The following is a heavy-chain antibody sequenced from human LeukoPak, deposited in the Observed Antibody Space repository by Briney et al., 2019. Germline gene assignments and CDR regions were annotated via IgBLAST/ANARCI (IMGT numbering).Heavy chain of an antibody. CDR1: GYTFTGYY. Sequence: ASVKVSCNASGYTFTGYYMHWVRQAPGQGLEWMGWISAYNGNTNYAQKLQGRVTMTTDTSTSTAYMELRSLRSDDTAVYYCARDLYSGSYGPDYWGQGTLVTVSS. J-gene: IGHJ4*02. V-gene: IGHV1-18*04. CDR2: ISAYNGNT. CDR3: ARDLYSGSYGPDY. D-gene: IGHD1-26*01.